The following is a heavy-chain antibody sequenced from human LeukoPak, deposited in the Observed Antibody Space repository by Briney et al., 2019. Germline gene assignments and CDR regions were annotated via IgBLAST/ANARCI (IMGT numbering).Heavy chain of an antibody. CDR2: ISRRSRHV. D-gene: IGHD4/OR15-4a*01. CDR1: GFTFSDYS. Sequence: GGSLRLSCTASGFTFSDYSMNWVRQAPGKGPEWVSSISRRSRHVYYAGSVKGRFTISRDDAKKSLYLQMNSLRAEDMAVYFCVRDFLGSGATTAYLHHWGQGTLVTVSS. J-gene: IGHJ1*01. CDR3: VRDFLGSGATTAYLHH. V-gene: IGHV3-21*01.